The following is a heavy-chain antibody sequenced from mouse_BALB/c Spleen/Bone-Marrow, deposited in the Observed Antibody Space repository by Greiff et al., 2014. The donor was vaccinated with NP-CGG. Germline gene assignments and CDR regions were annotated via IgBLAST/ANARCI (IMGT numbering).Heavy chain of an antibody. CDR3: AKVTTGFAY. D-gene: IGHD2-2*01. Sequence: QVQLVESGAELVRPGSSVKISCKASGYAFSSYWMTWVKQRPGQGLEWIGQIYPGDGETNYNGKFKGKATLTADKSSSTAYMQLSGLTSEDSAVYFCAKVTTGFAYWGQGTLVTVSA. J-gene: IGHJ3*01. V-gene: IGHV1-80*01. CDR2: IYPGDGET. CDR1: GYAFSSYW.